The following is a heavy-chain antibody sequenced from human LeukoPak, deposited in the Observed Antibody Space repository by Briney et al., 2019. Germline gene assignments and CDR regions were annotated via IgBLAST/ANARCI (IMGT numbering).Heavy chain of an antibody. CDR1: GFTFSSYG. J-gene: IGHJ4*02. CDR3: AKWPYCSSTSCYTRQPDY. Sequence: GGSLRLSCAASGFTFSSYGMHWVRQAPGKGLEWVAFIRYDGSNKYYADSVKGRFTISRDNSKNTLYLQMNSLRAEDTAVYYCAKWPYCSSTSCYTRQPDYWGQGTLVTVSS. CDR2: IRYDGSNK. V-gene: IGHV3-30*02. D-gene: IGHD2-2*02.